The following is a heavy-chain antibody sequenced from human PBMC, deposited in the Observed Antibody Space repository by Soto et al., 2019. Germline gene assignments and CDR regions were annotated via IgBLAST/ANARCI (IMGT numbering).Heavy chain of an antibody. V-gene: IGHV3-74*03. J-gene: IGHJ4*02. CDR1: GFTFSMYW. Sequence: GGSLRLSCAASGFTFSMYWMHWVRQAPGKGLLWVSRINGDGTDTTYADSVKGRFTISRDNAKNTVYLQMNGLRAEDTAVYCCAREVGRGSGSYYLDYWGQETLVTVSS. CDR2: INGDGTDT. D-gene: IGHD3-16*01. CDR3: AREVGRGSGSYYLDY.